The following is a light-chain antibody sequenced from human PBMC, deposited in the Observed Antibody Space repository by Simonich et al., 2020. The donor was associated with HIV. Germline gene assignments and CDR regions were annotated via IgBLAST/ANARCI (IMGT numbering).Light chain of an antibody. Sequence: IQLTQSPSFLSASVGDRVTITCRASQGISNYLAWYQQKPGKAPNLLIYAASTLQSGVPSRFSGSGSGTGYTLTIGSLQPEDFATYYCQQYYGTPTFGQGTKLEIK. V-gene: IGKV1-NL1*01. J-gene: IGKJ2*01. CDR2: AAS. CDR3: QQYYGTPT. CDR1: QGISNY.